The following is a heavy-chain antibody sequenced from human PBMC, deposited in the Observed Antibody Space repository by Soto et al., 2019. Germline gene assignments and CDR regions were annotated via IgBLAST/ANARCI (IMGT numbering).Heavy chain of an antibody. CDR1: GGSFSGYY. CDR2: INHSGSA. D-gene: IGHD3-22*01. Sequence: SETLSLTCAVYGGSFSGYYWSWIRQPPGKGLEWIGEINHSGSANYNPSLKSRVTISVDTSKNQFSLKLSSVTAADTAVYYCAREDYYDSSGYYPLDYWGQGTLVTVSS. J-gene: IGHJ4*02. V-gene: IGHV4-34*01. CDR3: AREDYYDSSGYYPLDY.